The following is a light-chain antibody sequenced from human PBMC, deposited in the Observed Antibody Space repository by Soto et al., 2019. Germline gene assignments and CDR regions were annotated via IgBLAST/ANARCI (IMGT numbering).Light chain of an antibody. J-gene: IGLJ2*01. V-gene: IGLV2-11*01. Sequence: QSVLTQPRSVSGSPGQSVTISCTGTNSDVGGYNYVSWYQQHPGKAPKLMIYDVSKRPSGVPDRFSGSKSGNTASLTISGLQAEDEADYYCCSYAGSYTHVVFGGGTKVTVL. CDR1: NSDVGGYNY. CDR2: DVS. CDR3: CSYAGSYTHVV.